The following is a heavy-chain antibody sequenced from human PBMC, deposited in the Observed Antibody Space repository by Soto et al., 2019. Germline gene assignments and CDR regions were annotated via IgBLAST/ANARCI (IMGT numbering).Heavy chain of an antibody. CDR2: ISYDGSNK. CDR1: GFTFSSYA. D-gene: IGHD3-10*01. CDR3: ARDPYYYGSGSPYYGMDV. V-gene: IGHV3-30-3*01. Sequence: QVQLVESGGGVVQPGRSLRLSCAASGFTFSSYAMHWVRQAPGKGLEGVAVISYDGSNKYYADSVKGRFTISRDNSKNTLYLQMNSLRAEDTAVYYCARDPYYYGSGSPYYGMDVWGQGTTVTVSS. J-gene: IGHJ6*02.